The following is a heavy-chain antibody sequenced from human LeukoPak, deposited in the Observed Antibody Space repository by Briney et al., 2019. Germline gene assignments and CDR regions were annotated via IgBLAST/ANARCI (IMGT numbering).Heavy chain of an antibody. J-gene: IGHJ4*02. Sequence: SQTLSLTCTVSGGSISRGGDYWSWIRQHPGKGLEWIGYIYDSGSTYYNPSLKSRVTISADTSKNQFSLKLSSVTAADTAVFYCARVPIIRGVIEDWGQGTLVSVSS. D-gene: IGHD3-10*01. CDR1: GGSISRGGDY. V-gene: IGHV4-31*03. CDR3: ARVPIIRGVIED. CDR2: IYDSGST.